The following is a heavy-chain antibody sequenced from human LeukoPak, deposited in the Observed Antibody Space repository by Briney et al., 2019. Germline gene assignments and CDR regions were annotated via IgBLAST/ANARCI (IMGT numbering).Heavy chain of an antibody. D-gene: IGHD4-17*01. Sequence: SVKVSCKASGGTFSSYAISWVRQAPGQGLEWMGRIIPIFGTANYAQKFQGRVTVTTDESTSTAYMELSSLRSEDTAVYYCARGYGDYEELDYWGQGTLVTVSS. CDR1: GGTFSSYA. J-gene: IGHJ4*02. CDR3: ARGYGDYEELDY. V-gene: IGHV1-69*05. CDR2: IIPIFGTA.